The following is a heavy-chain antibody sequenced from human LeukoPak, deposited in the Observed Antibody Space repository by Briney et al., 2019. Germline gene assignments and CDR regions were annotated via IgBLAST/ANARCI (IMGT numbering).Heavy chain of an antibody. Sequence: GRSLRLSCAASGFTFSSYSMNWVRQAPGKGLEWVSSISSSSSYIYYADSVRGRFTISRDNAKNSLYLQMNSLRAEDTAVYYCVCDRLGFDYWGQGTLVTVSS. CDR2: ISSSSSYI. V-gene: IGHV3-21*01. CDR1: GFTFSSYS. D-gene: IGHD2-8*01. J-gene: IGHJ4*02. CDR3: VCDRLGFDY.